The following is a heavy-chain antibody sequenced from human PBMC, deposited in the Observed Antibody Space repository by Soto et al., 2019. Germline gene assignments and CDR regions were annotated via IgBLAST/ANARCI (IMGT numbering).Heavy chain of an antibody. V-gene: IGHV4-4*02. J-gene: IGHJ4*02. CDR1: GVSISTTNW. D-gene: IGHD6-13*01. CDR2: IYHSGST. Sequence: PSETLSLTCAISGVSISTTNWWSWVRQPPGKGLQWIGEIYHSGSTKYNPSLKSRVTISIDNSKNQFSLKLSSLTAADTAVYYCARGGYSSSWYVDYWGQGTLVTVSS. CDR3: ARGGYSSSWYVDY.